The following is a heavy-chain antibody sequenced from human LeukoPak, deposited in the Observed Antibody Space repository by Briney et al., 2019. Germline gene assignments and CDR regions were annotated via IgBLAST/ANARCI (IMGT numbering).Heavy chain of an antibody. J-gene: IGHJ5*02. CDR3: ARALRQRLVTGWFDP. D-gene: IGHD3-9*01. V-gene: IGHV4-59*01. CDR2: IYYSGST. CDR1: GDSINSYY. Sequence: SSETLSLTCTVSGDSINSYYWTWIRQPPGKGLEWIGYIYYSGSTNYNPSLKSRVTISVDTSKNQFSLRLTSVTAADTAVYYCARALRQRLVTGWFDPWGQGTLVTASS.